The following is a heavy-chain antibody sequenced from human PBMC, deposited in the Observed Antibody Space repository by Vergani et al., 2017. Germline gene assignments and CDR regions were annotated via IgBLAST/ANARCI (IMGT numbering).Heavy chain of an antibody. CDR2: IKSQIDGGTT. Sequence: EVQLVESGGGLVKPGGSLRLSCAASGFSFSNAWMTWVRQGPGKGLAWVGRIKSQIDGGTTDYAAPVKGRFTISRDDSKTTVYLQMNSLRTDDTAVYFCTAGTGRSDFDYWGQGTLVTVSS. CDR3: TAGTGRSDFDY. V-gene: IGHV3-15*01. D-gene: IGHD2-15*01. CDR1: GFSFSNAW. J-gene: IGHJ4*02.